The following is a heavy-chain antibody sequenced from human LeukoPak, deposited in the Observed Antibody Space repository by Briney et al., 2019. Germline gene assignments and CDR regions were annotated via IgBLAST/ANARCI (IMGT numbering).Heavy chain of an antibody. Sequence: GGSLRLSCAASGLTFRTYAMHWVRQSAKGLEWVAVLSYDGSMKYYTDSVKGRFTISRDNSKNTLYLQLNSLRAEDTAVYYCARDSSVRGAMDNWGQGTLVTVSS. CDR1: GLTFRTYA. CDR3: ARDSSVRGAMDN. D-gene: IGHD3-10*01. CDR2: LSYDGSMK. V-gene: IGHV3-30*04. J-gene: IGHJ4*02.